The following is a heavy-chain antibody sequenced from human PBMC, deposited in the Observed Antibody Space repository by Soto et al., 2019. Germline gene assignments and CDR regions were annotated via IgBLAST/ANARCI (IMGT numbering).Heavy chain of an antibody. J-gene: IGHJ4*02. D-gene: IGHD4-4*01. Sequence: EAQLLESGGGLVQPGESLRLSCATSGFTFASYAMTWVRQAPGKGLEWVSSITTDGINTHYADFVRGRFTISRDNSKNTVYLEMKTLSAEDTAVYYCGKVMTDYSKAVGDDWGQGTLVTVSS. CDR2: ITTDGINT. V-gene: IGHV3-23*01. CDR3: GKVMTDYSKAVGDD. CDR1: GFTFASYA.